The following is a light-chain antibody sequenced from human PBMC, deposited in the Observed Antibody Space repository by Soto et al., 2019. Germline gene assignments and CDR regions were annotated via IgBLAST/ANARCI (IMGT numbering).Light chain of an antibody. CDR2: KAS. V-gene: IGKV1-5*03. CDR1: QSISSS. CDR3: QQYIDYPLT. J-gene: IGKJ4*01. Sequence: DIQMTQSPSTQSASLGDRVTITCRASQSISSSLAWYQQKPGKAPKLLIYKASSLESGVPSRFSGSGSGTEFTLTISSRQPDDFATYYCQQYIDYPLTFGGGTKVEIK.